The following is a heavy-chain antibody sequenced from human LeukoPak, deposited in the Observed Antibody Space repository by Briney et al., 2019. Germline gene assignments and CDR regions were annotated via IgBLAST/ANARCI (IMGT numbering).Heavy chain of an antibody. CDR2: INPNSGGT. CDR1: GYTFTGYY. V-gene: IGHV1-2*04. Sequence: GASVKVSCKASGYTFTGYYMHWVRQAPGQGLEWMGWINPNSGGTNYAQKFQGWVTMTRDTSISTAYMELSRLRSDDTAVYYCAKGRMGGSGSPGAFDIWGQGTMVTVSS. CDR3: AKGRMGGSGSPGAFDI. J-gene: IGHJ3*02. D-gene: IGHD3-10*01.